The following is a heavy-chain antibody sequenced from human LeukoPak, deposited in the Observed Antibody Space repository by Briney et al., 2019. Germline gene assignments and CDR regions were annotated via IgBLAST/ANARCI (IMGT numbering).Heavy chain of an antibody. CDR3: AKGRRKATVTTGGYFDY. J-gene: IGHJ4*02. Sequence: GGSLRLSCAASGFTFSSYGMHWVRQAPGKGLEWVAFIRYDGSNKYYADSVKGRFTISRDNSKNTLYLQMNSLRAEDTAVYYCAKGRRKATVTTGGYFDYWGQGTLVTASS. D-gene: IGHD4-17*01. V-gene: IGHV3-30*02. CDR1: GFTFSSYG. CDR2: IRYDGSNK.